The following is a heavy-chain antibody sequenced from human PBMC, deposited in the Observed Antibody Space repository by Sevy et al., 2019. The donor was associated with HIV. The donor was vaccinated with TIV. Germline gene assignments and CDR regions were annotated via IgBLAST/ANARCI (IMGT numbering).Heavy chain of an antibody. Sequence: GVSLRLSCEASGFPFGSYTMTWVRQAPGKGLQWVASISSGSSDIHYAGSVKGRFTISRDNAKHSLDLQMNSLRAEDTAVYYCARVGGDYDYVWGNFRSSSDYWGQGTPVTVSS. CDR2: ISSGSSDI. CDR3: ARVGGDYDYVWGNFRSSSDY. J-gene: IGHJ4*02. CDR1: GFPFGSYT. V-gene: IGHV3-21*01. D-gene: IGHD3-16*02.